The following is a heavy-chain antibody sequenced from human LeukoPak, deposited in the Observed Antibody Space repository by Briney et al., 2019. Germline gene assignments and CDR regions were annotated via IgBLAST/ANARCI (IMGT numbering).Heavy chain of an antibody. CDR1: GYTFTSHG. D-gene: IGHD2-2*01. V-gene: IGHV1-18*01. CDR3: ARCLYCSSTSCSRHGGNYYYYYMDV. Sequence: GASVKVSCKASGYTFTSHGISWVRQAPGQGLEWMGWISAYNGNTNYAQKLQGRVTMTTDTSTSTAYMELRSLRSDDTAVYYCARCLYCSSTSCSRHGGNYYYYYMDVWGKGTTVTVSS. CDR2: ISAYNGNT. J-gene: IGHJ6*03.